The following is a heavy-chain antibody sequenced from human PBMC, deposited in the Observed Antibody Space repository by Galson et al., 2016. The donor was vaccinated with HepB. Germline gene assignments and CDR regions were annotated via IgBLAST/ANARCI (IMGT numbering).Heavy chain of an antibody. Sequence: SLRLSCAASGFTFSTYNMNWVRQAPGTGLEWVAVISYDGNTKHYADSVKGRFTISRENSKNTLYLQMNSLRAEDTAVYYCAKDRWLRFFVEGRGGGMDVWGQGTTVTVSS. V-gene: IGHV3-30*18. D-gene: IGHD3-3*01. CDR1: GFTFSTYN. CDR2: ISYDGNTK. CDR3: AKDRWLRFFVEGRGGGMDV. J-gene: IGHJ6*02.